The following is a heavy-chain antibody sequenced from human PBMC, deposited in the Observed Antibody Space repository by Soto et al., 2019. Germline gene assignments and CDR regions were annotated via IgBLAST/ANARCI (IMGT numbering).Heavy chain of an antibody. CDR2: IYHRGST. CDR3: AMHLGESPLSPLDH. J-gene: IGHJ4*02. D-gene: IGHD3-16*01. V-gene: IGHV4-4*02. Sequence: QVQLQESGPGLVKPSGTLSLACVVSSGSISSGNWWNWVRQPPGKGLEWIGEIYHRGSTNYNPSLKSRVTISVDKSRNQFFLDLTSVTAADTAVYYCAMHLGESPLSPLDHGGQGTRVTVSS. CDR1: SGSISSGNW.